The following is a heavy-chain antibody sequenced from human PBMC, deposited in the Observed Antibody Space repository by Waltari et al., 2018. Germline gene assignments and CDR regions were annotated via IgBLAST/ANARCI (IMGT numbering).Heavy chain of an antibody. CDR2: IIPIFGTA. V-gene: IGHV1-69*01. CDR3: ARGTTGYNYYYYYGMDV. Sequence: VQLVQSGDEVTKPGSSVKVSCKAPGGNFSSYDITWVRRDPAQGLEWMGGIIPIFGTANYAQKFQGRVTITADESTSTAYMELSSLRSEDTAVYYCARGTTGYNYYYYYGMDVWGQGTTVTVSS. D-gene: IGHD4-4*01. CDR1: GGNFSSYD. J-gene: IGHJ6*02.